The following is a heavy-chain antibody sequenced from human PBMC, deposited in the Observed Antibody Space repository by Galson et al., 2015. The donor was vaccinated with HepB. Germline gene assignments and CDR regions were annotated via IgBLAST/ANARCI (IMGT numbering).Heavy chain of an antibody. CDR2: ISGSSTRR. J-gene: IGHJ5*02. Sequence: SLRLSCAASGFTFSSYAMSWVRQAPGKGLEWVSAISGSSTRRDYADSVRGRFTISRDKSTNTLSLQMNSLRVEDTAVYYCAKGPSDYVWGSSRNWFDPWGQGTLVTVSS. V-gene: IGHV3-23*01. CDR1: GFTFSSYA. CDR3: AKGPSDYVWGSSRNWFDP. D-gene: IGHD3-16*02.